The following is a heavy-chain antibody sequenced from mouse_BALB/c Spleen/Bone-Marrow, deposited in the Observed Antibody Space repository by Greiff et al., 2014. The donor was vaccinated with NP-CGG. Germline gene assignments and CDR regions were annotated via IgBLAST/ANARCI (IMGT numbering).Heavy chain of an antibody. Sequence: DVQLQESGAELVKPGASVKLSCTASGFNIKDTYMHWVKQRPEQGLEWIGRIDPANGNTKYDPKFQGKATITADTSSNTAYLQPSSLTSEDTAVYYCAMITTGAWFAYWGQGTLATVSA. CDR1: GFNIKDTY. J-gene: IGHJ3*01. CDR2: IDPANGNT. CDR3: AMITTGAWFAY. D-gene: IGHD2-4*01. V-gene: IGHV14-3*02.